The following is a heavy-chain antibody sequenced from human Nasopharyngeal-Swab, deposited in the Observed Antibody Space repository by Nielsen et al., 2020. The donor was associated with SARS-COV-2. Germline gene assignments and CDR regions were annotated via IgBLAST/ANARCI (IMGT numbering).Heavy chain of an antibody. CDR3: AQEEVPNDY. Sequence: GGSLRLSCETSGITFSNYAMSWVRQPPGTGLEWVSGIRGSGDATYYADSVRGRFTISRDNSKNTVYLEMNSLRAGDTAKYYCAQEEVPNDYWGQGTLVTVSS. CDR1: GITFSNYA. V-gene: IGHV3-23*01. CDR2: IRGSGDAT. J-gene: IGHJ4*02.